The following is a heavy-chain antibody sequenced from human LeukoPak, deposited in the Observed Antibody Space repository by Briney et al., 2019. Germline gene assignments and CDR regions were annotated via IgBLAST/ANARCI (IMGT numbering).Heavy chain of an antibody. CDR2: IYSSGST. CDR3: ARSSYFNVGGMDV. J-gene: IGHJ6*02. Sequence: SETLSLTCSVSGGSISGYYWTWIRQPAGKGLEWIGRIYSSGSTNYNPSLKSRVTMSVDTSKNQFSLKLSSVTAADTAVYYCARSSYFNVGGMDVWGQGTTVTVSS. D-gene: IGHD2/OR15-2a*01. V-gene: IGHV4-4*07. CDR1: GGSISGYY.